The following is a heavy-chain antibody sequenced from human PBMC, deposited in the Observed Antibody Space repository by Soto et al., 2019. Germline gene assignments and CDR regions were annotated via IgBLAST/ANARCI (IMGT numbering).Heavy chain of an antibody. Sequence: GGSLRLSCAASGFSFSNYYMHWVRQAPGKGLVWVSHINSDGSSTYYADSVKGRFTISRDNSKNTLYLQMNSLRAEDTAVYYCARSSQLLYYYYYYGMDVWGQGTTVTVSS. J-gene: IGHJ6*02. V-gene: IGHV3-74*01. CDR3: ARSSQLLYYYYYYGMDV. D-gene: IGHD2-2*01. CDR2: INSDGSST. CDR1: GFSFSNYY.